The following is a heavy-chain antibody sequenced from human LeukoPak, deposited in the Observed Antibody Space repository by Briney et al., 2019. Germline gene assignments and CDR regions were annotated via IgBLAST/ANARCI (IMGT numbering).Heavy chain of an antibody. Sequence: SETLSLTCTVSGGSISSSSYYWVRLRQPPGKGLEGLGSINYSGSTYYNPSQSRRITISVDTSKNQFSLKLSSVTAADTAVYYCARRGKSIVGATGFDYWGQGTLVTVSS. CDR2: INYSGST. D-gene: IGHD1-26*01. V-gene: IGHV4-39*01. J-gene: IGHJ4*02. CDR3: ARRGKSIVGATGFDY. CDR1: GGSISSSSYY.